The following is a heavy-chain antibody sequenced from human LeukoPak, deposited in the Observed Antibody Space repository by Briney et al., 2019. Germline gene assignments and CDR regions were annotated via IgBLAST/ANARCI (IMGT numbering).Heavy chain of an antibody. J-gene: IGHJ4*02. CDR2: FDPEDGET. CDR1: GYTLTELS. CDR3: ATGVLAVAGTGYYFDY. V-gene: IGHV1-24*01. D-gene: IGHD6-13*01. Sequence: VSVKVSCKVSGYTLTELSMHWVQQAPGKGLEWMGGFDPEDGETIYAQKFQGRVTMTEDTSTDTAYMELSSLRSEDTAVYYCATGVLAVAGTGYYFDYWGQGTLVTVSS.